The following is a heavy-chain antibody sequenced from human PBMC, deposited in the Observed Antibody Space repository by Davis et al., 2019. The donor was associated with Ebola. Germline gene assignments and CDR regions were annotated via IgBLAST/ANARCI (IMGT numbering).Heavy chain of an antibody. J-gene: IGHJ6*02. Sequence: GESLKISCTASGFTFGDYAMSWFRQAPGKGLEGVGFIRSKAYGGTTEYAASVKGRFTISRDDSKSIAYLQMNSLKTEDTAVYYCTRWNCSGGSCYGYPYYYYGMDVWGQGTTVTVSS. CDR2: IRSKAYGGTT. CDR3: TRWNCSGGSCYGYPYYYYGMDV. D-gene: IGHD2-15*01. V-gene: IGHV3-49*03. CDR1: GFTFGDYA.